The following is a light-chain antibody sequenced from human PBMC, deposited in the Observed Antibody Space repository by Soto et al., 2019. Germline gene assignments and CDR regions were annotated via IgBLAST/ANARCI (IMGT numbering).Light chain of an antibody. J-gene: IGLJ3*02. CDR2: DVS. Sequence: QSALTQPRSVSGSPGQSVTISCTGTSSDVGGYNFVSWYQQHPGKAPKFLIYDVSKRPSGVPDRFSGSKSGNTSSLTISGLQDEDEADYYCCSYAGSYSWVFGGGTKLTVL. V-gene: IGLV2-11*01. CDR3: CSYAGSYSWV. CDR1: SSDVGGYNF.